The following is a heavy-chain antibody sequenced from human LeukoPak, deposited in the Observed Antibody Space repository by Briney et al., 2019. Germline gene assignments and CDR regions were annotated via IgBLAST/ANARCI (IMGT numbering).Heavy chain of an antibody. V-gene: IGHV3-21*01. D-gene: IGHD6-13*01. Sequence: PGGSLRLSCAASGFSFSGYSMNWVRQAPGKGLEWVSSISSSSSYIYYADSVKGRFTISRDNAKNSLYLQMNSLRAEDTAVYYCARGAIAAAGTRGVYYFDYWGQGTLVTVSS. CDR2: ISSSSSYI. CDR1: GFSFSGYS. CDR3: ARGAIAAAGTRGVYYFDY. J-gene: IGHJ4*02.